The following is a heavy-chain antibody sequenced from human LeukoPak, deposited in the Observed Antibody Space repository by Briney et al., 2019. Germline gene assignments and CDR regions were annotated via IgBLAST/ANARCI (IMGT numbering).Heavy chain of an antibody. D-gene: IGHD6-19*01. J-gene: IGHJ4*02. V-gene: IGHV4-39*01. Sequence: PSETLSLTCTVSGGSISSSSYYWGWIRQPPGKGLEWIGSIYYSGSTYYNPSLKSRVTISVDTSKNQFSLKLSSVTAADTAGYYCARLEFGSGWFYSFDYWGQGTLVTVSS. CDR3: ARLEFGSGWFYSFDY. CDR2: IYYSGST. CDR1: GGSISSSSYY.